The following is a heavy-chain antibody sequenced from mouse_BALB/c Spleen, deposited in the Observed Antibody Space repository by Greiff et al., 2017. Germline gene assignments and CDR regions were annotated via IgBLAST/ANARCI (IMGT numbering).Heavy chain of an antibody. CDR1: GYTFTSYW. Sequence: QVQLQQSGAELAKPGASVKMSCKASGYTFTSYWMHWVKQRPGQGLEWIGYINPSTGYTEYNQKFKDKATLTADKSSSTAYMQLSSLTSEDSAVYYCAISAWFAYWGQGTLVTVSA. V-gene: IGHV1-7*01. CDR2: INPSTGYT. CDR3: AISAWFAY. J-gene: IGHJ3*01.